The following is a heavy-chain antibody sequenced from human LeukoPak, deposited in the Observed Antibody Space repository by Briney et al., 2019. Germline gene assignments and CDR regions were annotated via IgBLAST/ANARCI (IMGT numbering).Heavy chain of an antibody. J-gene: IGHJ6*03. CDR3: ARGPAATTYYYYYMDV. V-gene: IGHV4-59*01. CDR2: IYYSGST. CDR1: GGSISSYY. D-gene: IGHD2-2*01. Sequence: SETLSLTXTVSGGSISSYYWSWIRQPPGKGLEWIGYIYYSGSTNYNPSLKSRVTISVDTSKNQFSLKLSSVTAADTAVYYCARGPAATTYYYYYMDVWGKGTTVTVSS.